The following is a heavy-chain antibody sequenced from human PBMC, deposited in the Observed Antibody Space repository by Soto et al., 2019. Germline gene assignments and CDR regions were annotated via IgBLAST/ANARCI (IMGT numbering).Heavy chain of an antibody. D-gene: IGHD3-22*01. CDR3: ARLSSGYYYVGAVGY. CDR1: GYTFTSYA. V-gene: IGHV1-3*01. CDR2: INAGNGNT. J-gene: IGHJ4*02. Sequence: ASVKVSCKASGYTFTSYAMHWVRQAPGQRLEWMGWINAGNGNTKYSQKFQGRVTITRDTSASTAYMELSSLRSEDTAVYYCARLSSGYYYVGAVGYWGQGTLVTVPQ.